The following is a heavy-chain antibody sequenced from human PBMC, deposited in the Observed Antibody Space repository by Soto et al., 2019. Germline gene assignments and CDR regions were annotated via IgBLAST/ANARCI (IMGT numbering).Heavy chain of an antibody. V-gene: IGHV3-48*01. CDR3: AREGDSSGWYNWFDP. D-gene: IGHD3-22*01. CDR1: GFTFSTYS. J-gene: IGHJ5*02. Sequence: EVQLVESGGGLVQPGGSLRLSCAASGFTFSTYSMNWVRQAPGKGLEWVSYISISSSTIYYADSVKGRFTISGDNAKNSLYLQMNSLRAEDTAVYYWAREGDSSGWYNWFDPGGQGTLVTVSS. CDR2: ISISSSTI.